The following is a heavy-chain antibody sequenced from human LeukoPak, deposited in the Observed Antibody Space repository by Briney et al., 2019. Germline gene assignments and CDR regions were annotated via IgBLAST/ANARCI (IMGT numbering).Heavy chain of an antibody. CDR1: GGTFSSYA. Sequence: GASVKVSCKASGGTFSSYAISWVRQAPGQGLEWMGGIIPIFGIANYAQKFQGRVTITADKSTSTAYMELSSLRSEDTAVYYCAGGRSSSADYWGQGTLVTVSS. CDR2: IIPIFGIA. D-gene: IGHD6-13*01. J-gene: IGHJ4*02. V-gene: IGHV1-69*10. CDR3: AGGRSSSADY.